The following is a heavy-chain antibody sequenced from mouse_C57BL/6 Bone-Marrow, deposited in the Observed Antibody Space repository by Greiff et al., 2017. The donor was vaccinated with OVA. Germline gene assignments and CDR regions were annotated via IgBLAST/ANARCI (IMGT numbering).Heavy chain of an antibody. V-gene: IGHV1-50*01. Sequence: QVQLKQPGAELVKPGASVKLSCKASGYTFTSYWMPWVKQRPGQGLEWIGEIDPSDSYTNYNQKFKGKATLTVDTSSSTAYMQLSSLTSEDSAVYYCARERWLLGFAYWGQGTLVTVSA. D-gene: IGHD2-3*01. CDR3: ARERWLLGFAY. CDR1: GYTFTSYW. J-gene: IGHJ3*01. CDR2: IDPSDSYT.